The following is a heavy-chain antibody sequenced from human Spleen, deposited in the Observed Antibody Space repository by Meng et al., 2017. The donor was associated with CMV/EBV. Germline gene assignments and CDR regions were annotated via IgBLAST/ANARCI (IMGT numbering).Heavy chain of an antibody. CDR2: IIPIVGTA. V-gene: IGHV1-69*05. CDR3: ASLNPHDYSNENWFDP. CDR1: GGTFSNYA. D-gene: IGHD4-11*01. Sequence: SVKVSCKASGGTFSNYAFNWVRQAPGQGLEWMGGIIPIVGTANYAQKFQGRVTITTDESTSTAYMELSSLRSEDTAVYYCASLNPHDYSNENWFDPWGQGTLVTVSS. J-gene: IGHJ5*02.